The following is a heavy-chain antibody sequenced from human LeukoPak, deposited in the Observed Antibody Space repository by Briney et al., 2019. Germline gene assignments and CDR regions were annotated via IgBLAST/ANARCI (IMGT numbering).Heavy chain of an antibody. CDR3: AKPPRCSGGSCYSRVRTYYYYGMDV. CDR2: ISGSGGST. V-gene: IGHV3-23*01. CDR1: GFTFSSYA. J-gene: IGHJ6*02. Sequence: GGSLRLSCAASGFTFSSYAMSWVRQAPGKGLEWASAISGSGGSTYYADSVKGRFTISRDNSKNTLYLQMNSLRAEDTAVYYCAKPPRCSGGSCYSRVRTYYYYGMDVWGQGTTVTVSS. D-gene: IGHD2-15*01.